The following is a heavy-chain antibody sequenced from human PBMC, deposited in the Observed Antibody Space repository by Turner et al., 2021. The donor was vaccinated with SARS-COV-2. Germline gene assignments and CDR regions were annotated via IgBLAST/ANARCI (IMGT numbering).Heavy chain of an antibody. V-gene: IGHV3-9*01. CDR2: INWNSGSI. D-gene: IGHD6-6*01. J-gene: IGHJ4*02. CDR3: ERDRGGEQLVRLFDY. Sequence: EVQLVESGGGLVQPGRSLRLSCAASGFTFDDYAMHWVRQAPGKGLEWVSGINWNSGSIGYADSVKGRFTISRDNAKNSLYLQMNSLRAEDTAFYYCERDRGGEQLVRLFDYWGQGTLVTVSS. CDR1: GFTFDDYA.